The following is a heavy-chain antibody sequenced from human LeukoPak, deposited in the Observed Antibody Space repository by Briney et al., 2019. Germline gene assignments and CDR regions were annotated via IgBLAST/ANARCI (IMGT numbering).Heavy chain of an antibody. D-gene: IGHD5-24*01. CDR2: INPSDGST. CDR1: GYTFTSYY. Sequence: ASVKVSCKASGYTFTSYYMHWVRQAPGQGLEWMAIINPSDGSTSYAQKFQDRVTMTRDMSTSTAYLQWSSLKASDTAMYYCARREMATMESWFDPWGQGTLVTVSS. CDR3: ARREMATMESWFDP. V-gene: IGHV1-46*01. J-gene: IGHJ5*02.